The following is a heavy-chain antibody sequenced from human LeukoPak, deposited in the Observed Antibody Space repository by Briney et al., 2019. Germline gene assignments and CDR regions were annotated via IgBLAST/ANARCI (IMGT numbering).Heavy chain of an antibody. CDR3: APYIHYSYEY. J-gene: IGHJ4*02. CDR2: ISSNGDST. D-gene: IGHD3-16*01. V-gene: IGHV3-64D*06. Sequence: GGSLRLSCSASGFTFSSSPMHWVRQAPGKGLEYVSAISSNGDSTYYADSVKGRFTISRDNSKNTLSLQMSSLRAEDTAVYYCAPYIHYSYEYWGRGTLVTVS. CDR1: GFTFSSSP.